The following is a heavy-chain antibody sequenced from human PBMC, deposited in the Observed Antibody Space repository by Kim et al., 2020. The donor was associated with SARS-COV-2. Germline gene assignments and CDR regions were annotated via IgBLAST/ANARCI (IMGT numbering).Heavy chain of an antibody. CDR2: IYYSGST. J-gene: IGHJ5*02. V-gene: IGHV4-31*03. CDR3: SGAEQRGHFRFGELFGSWAENGFDP. D-gene: IGHD3-10*01. CDR1: GGSISSGGYY. Sequence: SETLSLTCTVSGGSISSGGYYCSWIRQHPGKGLVWIGYIYYSGSTYYNPSLKRRVTISVDTSKNKFSLKLSSVTAADTAVYYCSGAEQRGHFRFGELFGSWAENGFDPWDQGTLFTVS.